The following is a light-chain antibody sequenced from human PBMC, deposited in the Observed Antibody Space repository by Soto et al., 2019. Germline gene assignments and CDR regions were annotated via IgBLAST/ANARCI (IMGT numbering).Light chain of an antibody. CDR1: QSVSSN. CDR3: QQYNNWPRT. Sequence: EIVMTQSPGTLYVSPGERATLSCRASQSVSSNLAWYQQKPGQAPRLLIYGASTRATGIPARFSGSRSGTEFTLTISSLQSEDFAVYYCQQYNNWPRTFGQGTKMEIK. CDR2: GAS. J-gene: IGKJ1*01. V-gene: IGKV3-15*01.